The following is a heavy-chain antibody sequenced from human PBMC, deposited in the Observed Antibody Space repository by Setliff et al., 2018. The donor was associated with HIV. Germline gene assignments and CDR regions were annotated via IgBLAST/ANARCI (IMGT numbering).Heavy chain of an antibody. CDR2: IYPDDSDA. CDR1: GYIFTNYW. V-gene: IGHV5-51*01. CDR3: ARRRGSRSDFDF. Sequence: LKISCQASGYIFTNYWIGWVRQMPGTGLEWMGIIYPDDSDARYSPSLQGQVTISADKSISTAYLQWSSLKASDTAIYYCARRRGSRSDFDFWGQGTLVTVSS. D-gene: IGHD3-10*01. J-gene: IGHJ4*02.